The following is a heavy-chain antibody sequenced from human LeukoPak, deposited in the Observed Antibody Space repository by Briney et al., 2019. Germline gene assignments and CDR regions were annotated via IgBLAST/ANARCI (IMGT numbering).Heavy chain of an antibody. CDR3: ARNLAY. V-gene: IGHV3-48*03. CDR1: GFTFSDFE. J-gene: IGHJ4*02. Sequence: GGSLRLSCAASGFTFSDFEMNWVRQAPGKGLEWISYINIAADTMHYADSVKGRFTISRDNAKNSLYLQMTSLRAEDTAVYYCARNLAYWGQGTLVTVSP. CDR2: INIAADTM.